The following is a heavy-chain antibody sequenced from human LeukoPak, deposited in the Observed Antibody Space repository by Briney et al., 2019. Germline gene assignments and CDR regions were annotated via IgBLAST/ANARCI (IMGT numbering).Heavy chain of an antibody. CDR2: IKPDGSQK. CDR1: GFTFNNYW. V-gene: IGHV3-7*01. Sequence: GGSLRLSCVASGFTFNNYWMDWVRQAPGKGLEWVASIKPDGSQKDYVDSVKGRFTISRDNAKNSLYLQMNSLRAEDTAVYYCAREGIDYWGQGTLVTVSS. J-gene: IGHJ4*02. D-gene: IGHD3-10*01. CDR3: AREGIDY.